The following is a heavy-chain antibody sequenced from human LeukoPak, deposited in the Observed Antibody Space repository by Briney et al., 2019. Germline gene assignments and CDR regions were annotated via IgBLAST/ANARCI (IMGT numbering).Heavy chain of an antibody. J-gene: IGHJ4*02. CDR1: GFTFSSYW. D-gene: IGHD2-2*01. V-gene: IGHV3-74*01. CDR3: ASSTQISKYADY. Sequence: PGGSLRLSCAAPGFTFSSYWMHWVRQAPGKGLVWVSRINSDGSITTYADSVRGRFTISRDNAKSTLYLQMNSPRAEDTAVYYCASSTQISKYADYWGQGALVTVSS. CDR2: INSDGSIT.